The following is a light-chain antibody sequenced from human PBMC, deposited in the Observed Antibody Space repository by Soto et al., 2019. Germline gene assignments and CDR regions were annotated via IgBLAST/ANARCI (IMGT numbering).Light chain of an antibody. CDR3: CSFALRSKLL. J-gene: IGLJ2*01. V-gene: IGLV2-23*01. CDR1: SSDVGNYNL. Sequence: QSALTPPDSVSGSPGQSITISCTGTSSDVGNYNLVSWYQQYPGKAPKLMIYEGGKLPSWVSNRFSGANSGNTASLSISGLQAEDEGEDYCCSFALRSKLLFGGGTKLTVL. CDR2: EGG.